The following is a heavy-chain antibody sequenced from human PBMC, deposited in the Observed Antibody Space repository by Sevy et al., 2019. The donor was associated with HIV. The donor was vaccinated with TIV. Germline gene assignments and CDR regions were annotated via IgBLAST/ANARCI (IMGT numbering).Heavy chain of an antibody. CDR2: IRYDGSDK. V-gene: IGHV3-30*02. Sequence: GGSLRLSCAASGFTFSNYGMHWVRQVPGKGLEWVTFIRYDGSDKYYAASVKGRFTISRDDSKNMLYLQMDSLTPEDTTIYYCAKDLAGPGRRYFDYWGQGTLVTVSS. CDR1: GFTFSNYG. J-gene: IGHJ4*02. CDR3: AKDLAGPGRRYFDY. D-gene: IGHD6-13*01.